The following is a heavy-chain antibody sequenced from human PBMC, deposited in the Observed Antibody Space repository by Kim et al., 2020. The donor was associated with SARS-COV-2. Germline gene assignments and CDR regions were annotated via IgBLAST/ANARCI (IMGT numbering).Heavy chain of an antibody. J-gene: IGHJ3*02. V-gene: IGHV3-53*01. CDR3: ARDPQSVAAFDI. Sequence: YADSVKGRFTISRDNSKNTLYLQMNSLRAEDTAVYYCARDPQSVAAFDIWGQGTMVTVSS. D-gene: IGHD5-12*01.